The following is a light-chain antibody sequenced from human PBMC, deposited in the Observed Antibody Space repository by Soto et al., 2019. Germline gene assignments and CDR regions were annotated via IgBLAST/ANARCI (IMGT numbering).Light chain of an antibody. CDR3: SSYTSSSTLLYV. CDR1: SSDVGGYNY. Sequence: QSVLTQPASVSGSPGQSITISCTGTSSDVGGYNYVSWYQQHPGKAPKLMIYEVSNRPSGVSNRFSGSKSGNTASLTISGLQAEDEADYYCSSYTSSSTLLYVFETGTKVTVL. J-gene: IGLJ1*01. CDR2: EVS. V-gene: IGLV2-14*01.